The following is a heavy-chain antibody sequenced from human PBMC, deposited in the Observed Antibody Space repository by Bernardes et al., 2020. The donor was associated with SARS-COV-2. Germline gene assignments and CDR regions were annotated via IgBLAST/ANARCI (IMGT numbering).Heavy chain of an antibody. V-gene: IGHV3-33*01. J-gene: IGHJ6*02. D-gene: IGHD6-13*01. CDR3: ARGSSWYDHYYYYGMDV. CDR2: MWYDGSNK. CDR1: GFTFSSYG. Sequence: GGSLRLSCAASGFTFSSYGMHWVRQAPGKGLEWVAVMWYDGSNKYYADSVKGRFTISRDNSKNTLYLQMNSLRAEDTAVYYCARGSSWYDHYYYYGMDVWGQGTTVTVSS.